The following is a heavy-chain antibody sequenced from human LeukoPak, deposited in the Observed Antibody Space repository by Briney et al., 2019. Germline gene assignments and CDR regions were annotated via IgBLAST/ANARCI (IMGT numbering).Heavy chain of an antibody. J-gene: IGHJ4*02. CDR2: ISWNSGSI. Sequence: GRSLRLSCAASGFTFDDYAMHWVRHAPGKGLEWVSGISWNSGSIGYADSVKGRFTISRDNAKNSLYLQMNSLRAEDMASYYCAKAPSGYSSSSYYFDYWGQGTLVTVSS. D-gene: IGHD6-6*01. V-gene: IGHV3-9*03. CDR3: AKAPSGYSSSSYYFDY. CDR1: GFTFDDYA.